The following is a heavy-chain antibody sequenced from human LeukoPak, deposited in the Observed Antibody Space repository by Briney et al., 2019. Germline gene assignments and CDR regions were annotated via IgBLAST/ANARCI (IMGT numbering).Heavy chain of an antibody. Sequence: GGSLRLSCAASGFTFSSYAMSWVRQAPGKGLEWVSAISGSGGSTYYADSVKGRFTISRDNSKNTLYLQMNSLRAEDTAVYYCAKDLPTRFSHYYYYYYMDVWGKGTTVTVSS. D-gene: IGHD2/OR15-2a*01. V-gene: IGHV3-23*01. CDR1: GFTFSSYA. CDR2: ISGSGGST. J-gene: IGHJ6*03. CDR3: AKDLPTRFSHYYYYYYMDV.